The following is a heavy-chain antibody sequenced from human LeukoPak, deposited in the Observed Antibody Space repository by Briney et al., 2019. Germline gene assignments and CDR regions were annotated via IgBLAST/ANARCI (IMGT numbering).Heavy chain of an antibody. CDR1: GFTFSSYE. CDR3: ARSITMIEEDY. V-gene: IGHV3-48*03. J-gene: IGHJ4*02. Sequence: PGGSLRLSCEASGFTFSSYEMNWVRQAPGKGLEWVSYISSSGSTIYYADSVKGRFTISRDNAKNSLYLQMNSLRAEDTAVYYCARSITMIEEDYWGQGTLVTVSS. CDR2: ISSSGSTI. D-gene: IGHD3-22*01.